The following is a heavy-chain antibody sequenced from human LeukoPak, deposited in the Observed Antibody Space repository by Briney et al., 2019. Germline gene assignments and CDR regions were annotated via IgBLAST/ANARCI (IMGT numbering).Heavy chain of an antibody. CDR1: GFTFSSYA. CDR2: ISYDGSNK. CDR3: ARVVAGLYYYYYYGMDV. D-gene: IGHD6-19*01. Sequence: GGSLRLSCAASGFTFSSYAMSWVRQAPGKGLEWVAVISYDGSNKYYADSVKGRFTISRDNSKNTLYLQMNSLRAEDTAVYYCARVVAGLYYYYYYGMDVWGQGTTVTVSS. V-gene: IGHV3-30-3*01. J-gene: IGHJ6*02.